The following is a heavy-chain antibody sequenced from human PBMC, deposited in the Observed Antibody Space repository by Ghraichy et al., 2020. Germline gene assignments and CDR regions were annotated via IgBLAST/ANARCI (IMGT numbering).Heavy chain of an antibody. V-gene: IGHV3-23*01. CDR2: ITDTGANT. Sequence: GESLNISRTASGFIFSNYAMSWVCQAPGKGLEWVSVITDTGANTNYVDSVRGRFTVSRDNSRSTLYLQIDNLRAEDTAMYYCARVKDLSGLYRFFDYWGQGTLITVSS. J-gene: IGHJ4*02. CDR1: GFIFSNYA. D-gene: IGHD6-19*01. CDR3: ARVKDLSGLYRFFDY.